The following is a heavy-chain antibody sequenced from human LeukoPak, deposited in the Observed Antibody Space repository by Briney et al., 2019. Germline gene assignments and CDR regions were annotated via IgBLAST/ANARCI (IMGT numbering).Heavy chain of an antibody. CDR3: ARLAAAGSYYYYGMDV. Sequence: ASVKVSCKASGYTFTSYDINWVRQATGQGLEWMGWMNPNSGNTGYAQRFQGRVSMTTDTSTSTAYMELRSLRSDDTAVYYCARLAAAGSYYYYGMDVWGQGTTVTVSS. CDR1: GYTFTSYD. D-gene: IGHD6-13*01. J-gene: IGHJ6*02. CDR2: MNPNSGNT. V-gene: IGHV1-8*01.